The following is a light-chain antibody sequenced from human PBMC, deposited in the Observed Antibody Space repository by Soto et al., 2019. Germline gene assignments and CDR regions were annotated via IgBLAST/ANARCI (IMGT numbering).Light chain of an antibody. Sequence: QSVLTQPPSVSAAPGQKVTISCSGSSSNIGNNYVSWYQQLPGTAPKLLIYDNNKRPSEIPDRFSASKSGTSATLGITGLQIGDEADYYCGTWDSSLSAWVFGGGTKVTVL. J-gene: IGLJ3*02. CDR3: GTWDSSLSAWV. V-gene: IGLV1-51*01. CDR1: SSNIGNNY. CDR2: DNN.